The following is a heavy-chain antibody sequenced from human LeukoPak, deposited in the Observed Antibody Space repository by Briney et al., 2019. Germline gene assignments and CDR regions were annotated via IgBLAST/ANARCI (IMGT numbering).Heavy chain of an antibody. J-gene: IGHJ6*03. Sequence: SVKVSCKASGHTFSSYGINWVRQAPGQALEWMGRIIPMFGTANYAQKFQGRVTITTDESTSTVYMELSSVRSEDTAVYYCARDEGPRYCSSTNCYNYYYYYMDVWGKGTTVTVSS. CDR3: ARDEGPRYCSSTNCYNYYYYYMDV. CDR1: GHTFSSYG. CDR2: IIPMFGTA. V-gene: IGHV1-69*05. D-gene: IGHD2-2*02.